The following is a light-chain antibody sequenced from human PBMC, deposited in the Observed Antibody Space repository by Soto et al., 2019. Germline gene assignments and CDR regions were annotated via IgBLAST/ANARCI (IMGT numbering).Light chain of an antibody. CDR2: DAS. CDR1: QRVTGT. Sequence: EILLTRSPATLLLSPGGRATLSSRASQRVTGTLAGYHQSPGRPPRLLIYDASNRATGIPARFSGSGSGTDFTLTISSLEPEDFAIYYCQQRSGWPPLFTFGPGTKVDI. V-gene: IGKV3-11*01. CDR3: QQRSGWPPLFT. J-gene: IGKJ3*01.